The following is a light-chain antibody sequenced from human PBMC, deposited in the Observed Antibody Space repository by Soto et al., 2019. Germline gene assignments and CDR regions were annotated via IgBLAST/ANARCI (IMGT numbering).Light chain of an antibody. CDR3: QQYNNWPPIT. Sequence: EIVLTQSPSTPSLSPGERASLSCRASQSISSSYLAWYQQRPGQAPRLVIYDASNRATGIPARFSGSGSGTDFTLTISSLDPEDFAVYYCQQYNNWPPITFRQGTRLEIK. CDR1: QSISSSY. V-gene: IGKV3-20*01. J-gene: IGKJ5*01. CDR2: DAS.